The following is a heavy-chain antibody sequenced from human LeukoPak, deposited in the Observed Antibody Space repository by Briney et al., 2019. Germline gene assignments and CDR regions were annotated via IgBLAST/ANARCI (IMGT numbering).Heavy chain of an antibody. D-gene: IGHD2-2*02. Sequence: RGSLRLSCAASGFTFSSYSMNWVRQAPGKGLEWVSYISSSSSTIYYADSVKGRFTISRDNAKNSLYLQMNSLRAEDTAVYYCARVGCSSTSCYTDLDYWGQGTLVTVSS. J-gene: IGHJ4*02. V-gene: IGHV3-48*01. CDR2: ISSSSSTI. CDR3: ARVGCSSTSCYTDLDY. CDR1: GFTFSSYS.